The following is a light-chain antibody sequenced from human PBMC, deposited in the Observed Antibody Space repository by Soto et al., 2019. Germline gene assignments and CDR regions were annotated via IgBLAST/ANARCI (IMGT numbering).Light chain of an antibody. CDR3: QQYGDWPLT. Sequence: EIVVQQSPATLSVSPGERATLSCRASQSVGNNFAWYQQKPGQAPRLLIFATSTRATGVPARFSGSGSGTEFTLTISSLQSEDFAVYYCQQYGDWPLTFGGGAKVEIE. CDR1: QSVGNN. V-gene: IGKV3-15*01. J-gene: IGKJ4*01. CDR2: ATS.